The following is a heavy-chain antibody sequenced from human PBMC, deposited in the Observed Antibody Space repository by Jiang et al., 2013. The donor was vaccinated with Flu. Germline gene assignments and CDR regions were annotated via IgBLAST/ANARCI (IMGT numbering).Heavy chain of an antibody. Sequence: GSGLVKPSETLSLTCTVSGGSISSYYWSWIRQPPGKGLEWIGYIYYSGSTNYNPSLKSRVTISVDTSKNQFSLKLSSVTAADTAVYYCAREGGDGYFDYWGPGNPGSPSPQ. D-gene: IGHD3-16*01. CDR3: AREGGDGYFDY. CDR1: GGSISSYY. CDR2: IYYSGST. V-gene: IGHV4-59*01. J-gene: IGHJ4*02.